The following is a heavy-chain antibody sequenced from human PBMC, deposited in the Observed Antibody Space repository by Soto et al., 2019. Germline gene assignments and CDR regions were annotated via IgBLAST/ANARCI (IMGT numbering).Heavy chain of an antibody. V-gene: IGHV3-48*02. CDR1: GFPFSTYS. CDR2: ISASTLTT. CDR3: ARAPQLVAPAATCLYS. J-gene: IGHJ1*01. Sequence: EVELVESGGGLVQPGGSLRLSCAASGFPFSTYSMSWVRQAPGKGLEWISYISASTLTTFYADSVKGRFTISRDTAQNSLYLQMNSLRDEDTAVYYCARAPQLVAPAATCLYSWGQGTLVTVSS. D-gene: IGHD2-2*01.